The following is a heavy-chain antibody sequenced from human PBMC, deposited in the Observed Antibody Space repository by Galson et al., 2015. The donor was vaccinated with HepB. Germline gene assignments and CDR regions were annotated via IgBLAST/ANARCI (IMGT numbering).Heavy chain of an antibody. CDR2: ISDTGYKK. CDR3: AKGYFDSLPPPDI. CDR1: GFTFSSYA. J-gene: IGHJ3*02. D-gene: IGHD2/OR15-2a*01. V-gene: IGHV3-23*01. Sequence: SLRLSCAASGFTFSSYAMSWVRLAPGKGLEWVSHISDTGYKKYYADSVKGRFTISRYNSKNTLYLQMNSLRAEDTALYYCAKGYFDSLPPPDIWGQGTMVTVSS.